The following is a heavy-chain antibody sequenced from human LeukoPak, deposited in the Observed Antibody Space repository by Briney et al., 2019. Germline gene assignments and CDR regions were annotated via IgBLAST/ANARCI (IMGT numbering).Heavy chain of an antibody. CDR1: GGSISSYY. J-gene: IGHJ4*02. CDR2: IYYSGST. Sequence: SETLSLTCTVSGGSISSYYWSWIRQPPGKGLEWIGYIYYSGSTNYNPSLKSRVTISVDTSKNQFSLKLSSVTAADTAVYYCARLRYSSGWYVFYYFDYWGQGTLVTVSS. D-gene: IGHD6-19*01. CDR3: ARLRYSSGWYVFYYFDY. V-gene: IGHV4-59*01.